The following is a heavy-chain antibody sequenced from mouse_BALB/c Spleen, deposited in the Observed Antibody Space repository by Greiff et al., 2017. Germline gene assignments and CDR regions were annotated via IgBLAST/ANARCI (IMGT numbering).Heavy chain of an antibody. D-gene: IGHD2-4*01. CDR2: INSNGGST. V-gene: IGHV5-6-3*01. CDR3: ARVYYDYDAY. J-gene: IGHJ3*01. CDR1: GFTFSSYG. Sequence: EVMLVESGGGLVQPGGSLKLSCAASGFTFSSYGMSWVRQTPDKRLELVATINSNGGSTYYPDSVKGRFTISRDNAKNTLYLQMSSLKSEDTAMYYCARVYYDYDAYWGQGTLVTVSA.